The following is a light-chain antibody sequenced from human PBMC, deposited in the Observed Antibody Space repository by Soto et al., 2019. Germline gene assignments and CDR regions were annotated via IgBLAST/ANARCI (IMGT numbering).Light chain of an antibody. J-gene: IGKJ1*01. V-gene: IGKV3-20*01. CDR3: QEYGTSART. CDR2: AAS. CDR1: QTISTNH. Sequence: EIVLTQSPGTLSLSPGEGATLSCTASQTISTNHLAWYKHKPGQAPRLLIYAASTRATVIPDRFSGSRSGADFTLTVNTLEPDDFAVWYCQEYGTSARTFGQGTKV.